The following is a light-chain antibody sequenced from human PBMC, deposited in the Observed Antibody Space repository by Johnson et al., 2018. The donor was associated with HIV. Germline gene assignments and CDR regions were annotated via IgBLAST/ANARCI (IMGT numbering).Light chain of an antibody. CDR3: GTWDSSLSAQV. J-gene: IGLJ1*01. CDR2: DNN. CDR1: SSNIGNNY. V-gene: IGLV1-51*01. Sequence: QSVLTQPPSVSVAPGQKVTISCSGSSSNIGNNYVSWYQQVPGTAPKLLIYDNNKRPSGIPDRFSGSKSGTSATLGITGLQTGDEADYYCGTWDSSLSAQVFGAGTKVTVL.